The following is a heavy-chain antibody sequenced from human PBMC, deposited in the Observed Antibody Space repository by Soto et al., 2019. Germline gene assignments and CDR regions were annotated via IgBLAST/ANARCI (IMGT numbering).Heavy chain of an antibody. V-gene: IGHV4-30-4*01. Sequence: SETLSLTCNVSGGPINSPDYYWSWIRQSPGKGLEWIGYLYFNGGTQYNPSLRTPVSMSLDTSKKHFSLKMRSVTAADTAVYYCARGISGFSSWDEPHTWYDVWGQGALVIGSS. D-gene: IGHD6-13*01. J-gene: IGHJ5*02. CDR1: GGPINSPDYY. CDR3: ARGISGFSSWDEPHTWYDV. CDR2: LYFNGGT.